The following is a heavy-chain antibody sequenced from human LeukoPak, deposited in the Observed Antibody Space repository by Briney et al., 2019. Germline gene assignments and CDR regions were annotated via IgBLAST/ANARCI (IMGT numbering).Heavy chain of an antibody. CDR2: IIPIFGTA. V-gene: IGHV1-69*05. Sequence: ASAKVSCKASGGTFSSYAISWVRQAPGQELEWMGGIIPIFGTANYAQKFQGRVTITTAESTSTAYMELSSLRSEDTAVYYCARDGWNGYYYMDVWGKGTTVTVSS. CDR3: ARDGWNGYYYMDV. J-gene: IGHJ6*03. CDR1: GGTFSSYA. D-gene: IGHD2-8*01.